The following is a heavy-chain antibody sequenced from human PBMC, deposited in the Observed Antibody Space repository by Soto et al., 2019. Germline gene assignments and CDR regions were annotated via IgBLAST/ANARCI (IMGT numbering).Heavy chain of an antibody. V-gene: IGHV3-30-3*01. J-gene: IGHJ4*02. CDR3: ARDHEYRSSSGDY. CDR2: ISYDGSNK. Sequence: QVQLVESGGGVVQPGRSLRLSCAASGFTFSSYAMHWVRQAPGKGLEWVAVISYDGSNKYYADSVKGRFTISRDNSKNPHYLQMNSLRAEDTAVYYGARDHEYRSSSGDYWGQGTLVTVSS. D-gene: IGHD6-6*01. CDR1: GFTFSSYA.